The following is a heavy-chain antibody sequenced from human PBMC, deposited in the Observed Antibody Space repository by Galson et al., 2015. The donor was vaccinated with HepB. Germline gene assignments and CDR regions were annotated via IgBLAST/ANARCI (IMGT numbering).Heavy chain of an antibody. J-gene: IGHJ4*02. Sequence: SLRLSCAASGVTVSNNYMSWVRQAPGMGLAWVSVIYSDGSIYYIDSVKGRFTISRDNSKNTLYLQMNSLRAEDTAVYYCASGRGFWSGYSQDYWGQGTLVTVSS. D-gene: IGHD3-3*01. CDR1: GVTVSNNY. CDR2: IYSDGSI. CDR3: ASGRGFWSGYSQDY. V-gene: IGHV3-66*02.